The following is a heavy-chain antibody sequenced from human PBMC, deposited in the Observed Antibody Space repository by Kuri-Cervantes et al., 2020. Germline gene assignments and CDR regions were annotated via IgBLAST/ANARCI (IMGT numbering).Heavy chain of an antibody. V-gene: IGHV3-49*04. Sequence: GGSLRLSCAASGFTFSNAWMSWVRQAPGKGLEWVGFIRSKAYGETTEYAASVKGRFTISRDDSKNIAYLQMNSLKTEDTAVYYCTNHLGGNWGYYYFYMDVWGKGTTVTVSS. CDR3: TNHLGGNWGYYYFYMDV. CDR1: GFTFSNAW. CDR2: IRSKAYGETT. J-gene: IGHJ6*03. D-gene: IGHD4-23*01.